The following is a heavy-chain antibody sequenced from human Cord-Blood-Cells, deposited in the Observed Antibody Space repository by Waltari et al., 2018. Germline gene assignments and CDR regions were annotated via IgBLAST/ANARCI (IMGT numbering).Heavy chain of an antibody. CDR2: IHYSGST. V-gene: IGHV4-39*01. Sequence: HLQLQESGPGLVKPSATLSLPCPVSGGSISSSSYYWGGIRQPPGKGLEWIGSIHYSGSTNYNPSLKSRVTISVDTSKNQFSLKRSSVTAADTAVYYCARRGYSYGYFDYWGQGTLVTVSS. CDR3: ARRGYSYGYFDY. CDR1: GGSISSSSYY. J-gene: IGHJ4*02. D-gene: IGHD5-18*01.